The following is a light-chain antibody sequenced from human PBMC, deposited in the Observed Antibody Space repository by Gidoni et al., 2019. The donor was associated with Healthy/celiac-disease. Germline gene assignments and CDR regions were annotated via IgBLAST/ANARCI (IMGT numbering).Light chain of an antibody. J-gene: IGLJ3*02. V-gene: IGLV3-21*04. CDR1: NIGSKS. CDR3: QVWDSSSDHWV. CDR2: YDS. Sequence: SYLLTPPPSVSVAPGMTARITRGGNNIGSKSVHWYQQKPGQAPVLVIYYDSHRPSGIPERFSGSNSGNTATLTISRVEAGDEDDYYCQVWDSSSDHWVFGGGTKLTVL.